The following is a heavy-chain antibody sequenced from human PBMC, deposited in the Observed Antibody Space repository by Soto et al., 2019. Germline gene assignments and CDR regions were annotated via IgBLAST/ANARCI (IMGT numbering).Heavy chain of an antibody. CDR3: ARARYYYDSSGYYYFDAFDI. V-gene: IGHV4-31*03. CDR1: GGSISSGGYY. CDR2: IYYSGST. D-gene: IGHD3-22*01. J-gene: IGHJ3*02. Sequence: SETLSLTCTVSGGSISSGGYYWSWIRQHPGKGLEWIGYIYYSGSTYYNPSLKSRVTISVDTSKNQFSLKLSSVTAADTAVYYFARARYYYDSSGYYYFDAFDIWGQGTMVTVSS.